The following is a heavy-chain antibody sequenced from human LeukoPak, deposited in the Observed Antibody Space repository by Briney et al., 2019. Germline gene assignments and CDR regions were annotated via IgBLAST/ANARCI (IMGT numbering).Heavy chain of an antibody. Sequence: SETLSLTCTVSGGSISSGDYYWSWIRQPPGTGLEWIGYISYSGSTYYNPSLESRVSISGDTSKNQFSLKLSSVIAADTAVYYCARRIPVAGLFDYWGQGTLVTVSS. D-gene: IGHD6-19*01. CDR2: ISYSGST. CDR3: ARRIPVAGLFDY. CDR1: GGSISSGDYY. J-gene: IGHJ4*02. V-gene: IGHV4-30-4*01.